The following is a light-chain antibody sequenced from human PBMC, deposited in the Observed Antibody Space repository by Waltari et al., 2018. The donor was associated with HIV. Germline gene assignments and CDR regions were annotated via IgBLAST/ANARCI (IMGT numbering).Light chain of an antibody. J-gene: IGLJ2*01. CDR2: SDY. CDR1: TSETHS. Sequence: YVLTPPPSVSVAPGGTATIPCGGDTSETHSVHWYRQTPGQAPLMVVFSDYRRPSTIPARFSGSKSGNTATLTISGVEAGDEADYYCQVWDGSSDHVIFGGGTKLTVL. CDR3: QVWDGSSDHVI. V-gene: IGLV3-21*04.